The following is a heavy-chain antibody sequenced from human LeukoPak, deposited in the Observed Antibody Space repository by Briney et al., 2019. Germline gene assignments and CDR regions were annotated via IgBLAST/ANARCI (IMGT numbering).Heavy chain of an antibody. CDR1: DYSISSGYY. D-gene: IGHD3-10*01. CDR3: ARYRSGSYYNYYYYMDV. V-gene: IGHV4-38-2*02. Sequence: SETLSLTCTVSDYSISSGYYWGWIRQPPGKGLEWIGEINHSGSTNYNPSLKSRVTISVDTSKNQFSLKLSSVTAADTAVYYCARYRSGSYYNYYYYMDVWGKGTTVTISS. CDR2: INHSGST. J-gene: IGHJ6*03.